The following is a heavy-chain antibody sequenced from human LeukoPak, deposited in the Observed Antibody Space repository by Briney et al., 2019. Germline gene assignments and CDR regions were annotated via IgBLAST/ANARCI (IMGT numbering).Heavy chain of an antibody. V-gene: IGHV1-18*01. CDR2: ISAYNGNT. J-gene: IGHJ5*02. Sequence: ASVKDSFKASGYTFTSYGMSWVRQAPGQGLEWMGWISAYNGNTNYAQKLQGRVTMTTDTSTSTAYMQLRSLRSDATAVYYCARPVVAYYDILTGYADTWSDPWGQGTLVTVSS. CDR3: ARPVVAYYDILTGYADTWSDP. D-gene: IGHD3-9*01. CDR1: GYTFTSYG.